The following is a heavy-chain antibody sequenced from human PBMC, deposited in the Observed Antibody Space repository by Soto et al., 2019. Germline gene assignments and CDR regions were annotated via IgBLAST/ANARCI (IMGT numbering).Heavy chain of an antibody. CDR3: ARYAAYSSGWPDYYYYYGMDV. Sequence: LSLTCAVYGGSFSGYYWSWIRQPPGKGLEWIGEINHSGSTNYNPSLKSRVTISVDTSKNQFSLKLSSVTAADTAVYYCARYAAYSSGWPDYYYYYGMDVWGQGTTVTVYS. V-gene: IGHV4-34*01. J-gene: IGHJ6*02. CDR2: INHSGST. D-gene: IGHD6-19*01. CDR1: GGSFSGYY.